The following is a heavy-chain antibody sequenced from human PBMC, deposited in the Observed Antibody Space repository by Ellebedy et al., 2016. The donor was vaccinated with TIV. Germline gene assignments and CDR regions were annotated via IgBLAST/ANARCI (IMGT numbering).Heavy chain of an antibody. J-gene: IGHJ4*02. CDR1: GGIFRSNA. D-gene: IGHD5-12*01. V-gene: IGHV1-69*13. Sequence: SVKVSCKASGGIFRSNAFSWVRQSPGQGLEWMGGIVAVFGTTTYAQKFQGRVTITADESTSTAYMELSSLKADDTAVYYCARYSGYHFRGNYFDYWGQGTLVTVSS. CDR3: ARYSGYHFRGNYFDY. CDR2: IVAVFGTT.